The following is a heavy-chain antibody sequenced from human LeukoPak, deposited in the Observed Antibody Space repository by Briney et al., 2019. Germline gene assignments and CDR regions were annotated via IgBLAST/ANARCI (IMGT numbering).Heavy chain of an antibody. CDR3: AKDPRYYYGSGDY. D-gene: IGHD3-10*01. J-gene: IGHJ4*02. CDR1: GFTFSSYA. CDR2: IRYDGSNK. Sequence: AGGSLRLSCAASGFTFSSYAMSWVRQAPGKGLEWVAFIRYDGSNKYYADSVKGRFTISRDNSKNTLYLQMNSLRPEDTAVYYCAKDPRYYYGSGDYWGQGTLVTVSS. V-gene: IGHV3-30*02.